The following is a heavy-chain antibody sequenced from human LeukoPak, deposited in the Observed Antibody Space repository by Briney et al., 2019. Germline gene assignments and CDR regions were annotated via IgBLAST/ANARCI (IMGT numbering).Heavy chain of an antibody. V-gene: IGHV3-53*01. CDR3: ARMITVTNWFDP. D-gene: IGHD4-17*01. CDR1: GFTVSSNY. J-gene: IGHJ5*02. Sequence: SGGFLRLSCAASGFTVSSNYMSWVRQAPGKGLEWVSVIYSGGSTYYADSVKGRFTISRDNSKNTLYLQMNSLRAEDTAVYYCARMITVTNWFDPWGQGTLVTVSS. CDR2: IYSGGST.